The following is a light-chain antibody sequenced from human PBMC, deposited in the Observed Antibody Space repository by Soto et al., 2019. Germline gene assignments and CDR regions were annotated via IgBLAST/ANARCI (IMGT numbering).Light chain of an antibody. Sequence: QSVLTQPPSASGTPGQRVSISCSGGSSNIGTNTVNWYQHLPGTAPKLLIFSNGERPSGVPDRFSGSKSGTSASLAISGLQSDDEADYYCATWDDSLNGVVFGGGTKLTVL. V-gene: IGLV1-44*01. J-gene: IGLJ2*01. CDR3: ATWDDSLNGVV. CDR1: SSNIGTNT. CDR2: SNG.